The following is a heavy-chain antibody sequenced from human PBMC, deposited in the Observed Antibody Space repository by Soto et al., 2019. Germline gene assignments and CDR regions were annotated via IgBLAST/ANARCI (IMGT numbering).Heavy chain of an antibody. CDR2: IIPVFGTA. V-gene: IGHV1-69*13. CDR1: GVTFNRQD. D-gene: IGHD5-18*01. J-gene: IGHJ4*02. Sequence: ASVKVSCKASGVTFNRQDMRWVRQAPGQGLEWMGGIIPVFGTANYAQKFQGRVAVTADESTSTAYMELSSLRSEDTAVYYCARGSGYSYRHTHLDYWGQGTLVTVS. CDR3: ARGSGYSYRHTHLDY.